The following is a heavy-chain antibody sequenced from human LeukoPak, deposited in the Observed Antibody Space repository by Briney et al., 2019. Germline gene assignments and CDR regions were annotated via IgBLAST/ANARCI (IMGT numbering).Heavy chain of an antibody. CDR1: GGSIGNSSYY. Sequence: SETLSLTCTVSGGSIGNSSYYWGWIRQPPGKGLEWIGNIYYTGSTYYNLSLKSRVTISVDTSKNQFSLKVNSVTAADTAVYYCVRRSIASAGMMDYWGQGTLVTVSS. V-gene: IGHV4-39*01. D-gene: IGHD6-13*01. CDR3: VRRSIASAGMMDY. J-gene: IGHJ4*02. CDR2: IYYTGST.